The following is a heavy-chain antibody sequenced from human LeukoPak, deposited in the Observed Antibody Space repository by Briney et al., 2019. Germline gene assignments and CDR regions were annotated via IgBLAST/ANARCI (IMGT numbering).Heavy chain of an antibody. Sequence: GGSLRLSCAASGFTFSNYAMHWVRLAPGKGLEWVAVISYDGSKKDYADSVKGRFTISRDNFKHTLYLQMNSLRAEDTAVYYCAKDRHGDDFWSGGDYWGQGTLVTVSS. V-gene: IGHV3-30*04. J-gene: IGHJ4*02. CDR2: ISYDGSKK. CDR3: AKDRHGDDFWSGGDY. D-gene: IGHD3-3*01. CDR1: GFTFSNYA.